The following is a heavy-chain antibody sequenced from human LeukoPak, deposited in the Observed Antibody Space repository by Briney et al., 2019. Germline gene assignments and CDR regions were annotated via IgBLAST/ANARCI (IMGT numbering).Heavy chain of an antibody. Sequence: PGGSLRLSCAASGFTFSSFAMHWVRQAPGKGLEWVAVVRGNGDSTHYADSVKGRFTISRDNSKNTLYLQMNSLRDEDTAVYYCAKGFFGSGSFPHNFGYWGQGTLVTVSS. CDR1: GFTFSSFA. CDR3: AKGFFGSGSFPHNFGY. V-gene: IGHV3-23*01. CDR2: VRGNGDST. J-gene: IGHJ4*02. D-gene: IGHD3-10*01.